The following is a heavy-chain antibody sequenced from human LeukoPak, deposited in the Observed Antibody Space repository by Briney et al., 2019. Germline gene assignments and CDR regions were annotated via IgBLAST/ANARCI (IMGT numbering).Heavy chain of an antibody. CDR1: GGSISNFY. J-gene: IGHJ4*02. Sequence: SETLSLTCTVSGGSISNFYWSWIRQPPGKGLEWIGYLYYSGSTNYNPSLKSRVTISLGTSKNQFSLRLTSVTAADTAVYYCARHGHNSYFDYWGQGTLVTVSS. D-gene: IGHD5-24*01. V-gene: IGHV4-59*08. CDR3: ARHGHNSYFDY. CDR2: LYYSGST.